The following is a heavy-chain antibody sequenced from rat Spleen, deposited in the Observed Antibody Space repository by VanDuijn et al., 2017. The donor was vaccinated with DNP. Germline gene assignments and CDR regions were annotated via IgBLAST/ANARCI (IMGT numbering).Heavy chain of an antibody. V-gene: IGHV5-31*01. D-gene: IGHD1-11*01. CDR2: ITSSGGTS. J-gene: IGHJ2*01. CDR3: VTRGKYGGYDY. CDR1: GFTFTDYW. Sequence: EVQLVESGGDLVQPGRSLKLSCVTSGFTFTDYWMTLIRQVPGKGLEWVASITSSGGTSYYVDSVKGRFIISRDNAKTTLNLQMDSLRSEDTATYYCVTRGKYGGYDYWGQGVMVTVSS.